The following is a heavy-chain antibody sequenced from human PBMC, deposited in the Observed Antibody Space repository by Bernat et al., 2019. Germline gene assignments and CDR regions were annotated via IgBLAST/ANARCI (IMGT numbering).Heavy chain of an antibody. CDR1: GFTFSSYA. Sequence: EVQLLESGGGLVQPGGSLRLSCAASGFTFSSYAMSWVRQAPGKGLEWVSAISGSGGSTYYADSVKGRFTISRDNSKNTLYLQMNSLRAEDTAVLLWGEGSRGGIFGNAFDIWGQGTMVTVSS. CDR3: GEGSRGGIFGNAFDI. J-gene: IGHJ3*02. CDR2: ISGSGGST. D-gene: IGHD3-3*02. V-gene: IGHV3-23*01.